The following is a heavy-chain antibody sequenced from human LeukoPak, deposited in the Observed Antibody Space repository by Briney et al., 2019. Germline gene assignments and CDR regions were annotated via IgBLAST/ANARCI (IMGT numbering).Heavy chain of an antibody. V-gene: IGHV4-59*08. Sequence: SETLSLTCTVSGGSIKSYYWSWIRQPPGKRLEWIGYIDNSGSANRNPSLKSRVTISADTTKNQFFLKLSSVTAADTAVYYCARHLVRDGYNYFFGSWGQGTLVTVSS. D-gene: IGHD5-24*01. CDR1: GGSIKSYY. J-gene: IGHJ5*01. CDR2: IDNSGSA. CDR3: ARHLVRDGYNYFFGS.